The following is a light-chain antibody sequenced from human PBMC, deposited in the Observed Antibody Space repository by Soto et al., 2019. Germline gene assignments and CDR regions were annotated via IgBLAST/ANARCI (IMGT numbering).Light chain of an antibody. CDR2: EVT. Sequence: QSALTQPPSASGSPGQSVTISCSGTSNDLGGFNYVSWYQQHPGKAPKLIIYEVTERPSGVPDRFSGSKSGNTASLTVSGLQAEDEADYYCSSYGGYDNLIFGGGTNHRP. CDR1: SNDLGGFNY. J-gene: IGLJ2*01. CDR3: SSYGGYDNLI. V-gene: IGLV2-8*01.